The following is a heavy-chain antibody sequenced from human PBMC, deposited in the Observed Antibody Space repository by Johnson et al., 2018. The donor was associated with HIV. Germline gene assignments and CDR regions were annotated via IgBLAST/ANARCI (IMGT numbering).Heavy chain of an antibody. CDR2: ISGSGGST. J-gene: IGHJ3*01. D-gene: IGHD3-10*01. Sequence: VQLVESGGGLVQPGGSLRLSCAASGFTFSSYAMSWVRQAPGKGLEWVSAISGSGGSTYYADSVKGRFTISRDNAKNSVYLKMNSLEAEDTAVYYCARAPEVRVVDAFDVWGQGTVVTVSS. V-gene: IGHV3-23*04. CDR1: GFTFSSYA. CDR3: ARAPEVRVVDAFDV.